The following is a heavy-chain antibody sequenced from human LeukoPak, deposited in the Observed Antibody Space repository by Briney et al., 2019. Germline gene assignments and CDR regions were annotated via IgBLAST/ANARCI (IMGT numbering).Heavy chain of an antibody. CDR1: GGSISGSDYY. CDR3: ARLTIAANAFDI. CDR2: IYYSGST. Sequence: SETLSLTCTVSGGSISGSDYYWGWIRQPPGKGLEWIGSIYYSGSTYYNPSLKSRVTISVDTSKNHFSLRLSSVTAADTAMFYCARLTIAANAFDIWGQGTMVTVSS. J-gene: IGHJ3*02. V-gene: IGHV4-39*02. D-gene: IGHD2-15*01.